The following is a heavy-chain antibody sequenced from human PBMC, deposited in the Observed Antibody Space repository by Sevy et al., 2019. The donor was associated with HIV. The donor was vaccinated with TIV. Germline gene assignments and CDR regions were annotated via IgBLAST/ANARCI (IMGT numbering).Heavy chain of an antibody. CDR3: VPSGGCHAGY. CDR2: IKQDGSEK. J-gene: IGHJ4*02. CDR1: GFTLSSRW. Sequence: GGSLRLSCAASGFTLSSRWMSWVRQAPGKGLEWVANIKQDGSEKYYVDSVKDRFTISRDNAKNSLYLQMNSLRAEDTAVYYCVPSGGCHAGYWGQGTLVTVSS. V-gene: IGHV3-7*01. D-gene: IGHD6-25*01.